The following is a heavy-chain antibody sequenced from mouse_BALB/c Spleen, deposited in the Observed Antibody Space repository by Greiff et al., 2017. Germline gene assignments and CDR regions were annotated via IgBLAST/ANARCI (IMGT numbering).Heavy chain of an antibody. CDR2: IWAGGST. V-gene: IGHV2-9*02. CDR1: GFSLTSYG. J-gene: IGHJ4*01. D-gene: IGHD2-3*01. Sequence: QVQLKESGPGLVAPSQSLSITCTVSGFSLTSYGVHWVRQPPGKGLEWLGVIWAGGSTNYNSAHMSRLSTSKDNSKSQVFLKMNSLQTDDTAMYYCSRDPYDGYYPHYAMDYWGQGTSVTVSS. CDR3: SRDPYDGYYPHYAMDY.